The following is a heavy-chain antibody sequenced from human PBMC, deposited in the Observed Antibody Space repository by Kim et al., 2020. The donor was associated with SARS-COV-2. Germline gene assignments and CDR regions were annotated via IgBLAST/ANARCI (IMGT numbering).Heavy chain of an antibody. Sequence: ASVKVSCKASGYTFTSYAMHWVRQAPGQRLEWMGWINAGNGNTKYSQKFQGRVTITRDTYVSTAYMELSSLRSEDTAVYYCARDGYDILTGYRPFDYWGQGTLVTVSS. V-gene: IGHV1-3*01. D-gene: IGHD3-9*01. CDR1: GYTFTSYA. CDR2: INAGNGNT. CDR3: ARDGYDILTGYRPFDY. J-gene: IGHJ4*02.